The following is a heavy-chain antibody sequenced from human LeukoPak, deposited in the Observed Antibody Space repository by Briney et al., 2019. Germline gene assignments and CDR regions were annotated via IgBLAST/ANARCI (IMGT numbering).Heavy chain of an antibody. D-gene: IGHD1-26*01. CDR1: GFTFSNSA. V-gene: IGHV3-23*01. Sequence: GGSLRLSCAASGFTFSNSAMSWVCQAPGKGLQWVSALSGSGGSTYYADSVKGRFTISRDNSKNTVYLQMNSLRADDTAVYYCAKDRLGAILYFDYWGQGTLVTVSS. CDR3: AKDRLGAILYFDY. J-gene: IGHJ4*02. CDR2: LSGSGGST.